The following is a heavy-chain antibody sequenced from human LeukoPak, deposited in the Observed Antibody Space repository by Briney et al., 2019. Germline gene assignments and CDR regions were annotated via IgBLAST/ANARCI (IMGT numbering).Heavy chain of an antibody. V-gene: IGHV3-11*01. J-gene: IGHJ4*02. D-gene: IGHD3-10*01. CDR1: GFTFSDYY. CDR2: ISSSGSTI. Sequence: GGSLRLSCAASGFTFSDYYMSWIRQAPGKGLEWVSYISSSGSTIYYADCVKGRFTISRDNAKNSLYLQMNSLRAEDTAVYYCARDRDAWFGELSSFDYWGQGTLVTVSS. CDR3: ARDRDAWFGELSSFDY.